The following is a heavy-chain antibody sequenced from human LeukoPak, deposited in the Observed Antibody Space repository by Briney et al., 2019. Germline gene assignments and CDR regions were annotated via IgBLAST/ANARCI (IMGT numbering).Heavy chain of an antibody. V-gene: IGHV3-74*01. CDR3: ARDGGSYWVGGAFDI. J-gene: IGHJ3*02. CDR2: IDSDGSRT. D-gene: IGHD1-26*01. Sequence: PGGSLRLSCAASGFTFSGYWMHWVRQAPGKGLVWVSRIDSDGSRTTYAHSVKGRFTISRDNAKNTLYLQMNSLRAEDTAVYYCARDGGSYWVGGAFDIWGQGTMVTVSS. CDR1: GFTFSGYW.